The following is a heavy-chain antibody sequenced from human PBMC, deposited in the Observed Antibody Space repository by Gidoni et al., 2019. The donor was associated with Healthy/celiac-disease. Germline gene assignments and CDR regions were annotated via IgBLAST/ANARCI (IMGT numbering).Heavy chain of an antibody. CDR3: ARDMCSTSCYNLYGMDV. Sequence: QVQLVQSGAEVKKPGASVKVSCKASGYTFTSYYMHWVRQAPGQGLEWMGIINPSGGSTSYAQKFQGRVTMTRDTSTSTVYMELSSLRSEDTAVYYCARDMCSTSCYNLYGMDVWGQGTTVTVSS. CDR1: GYTFTSYY. V-gene: IGHV1-46*03. CDR2: INPSGGST. D-gene: IGHD2-2*02. J-gene: IGHJ6*02.